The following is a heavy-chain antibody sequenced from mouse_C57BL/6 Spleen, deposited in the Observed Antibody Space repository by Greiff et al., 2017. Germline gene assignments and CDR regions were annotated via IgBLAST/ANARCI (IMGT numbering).Heavy chain of an antibody. CDR1: GYAFSSSW. D-gene: IGHD2-5*01. CDR3: ASPYSNYLAWFAY. J-gene: IGHJ3*01. V-gene: IGHV1-82*01. CDR2: IYPGDGDT. Sequence: VQLKQSGPELVKPGASVKISCKASGYAFSSSWMNWVKQRPGKGLEWIGRIYPGDGDTNYNGKFKGKATLTADKSSSTAYMQLSSLTSEDSAVYFCASPYSNYLAWFAYWGQGTLVTVSA.